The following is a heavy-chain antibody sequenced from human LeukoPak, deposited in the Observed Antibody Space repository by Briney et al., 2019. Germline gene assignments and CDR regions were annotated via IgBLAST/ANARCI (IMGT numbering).Heavy chain of an antibody. CDR1: GFTFNSQA. J-gene: IGHJ4*02. D-gene: IGHD3-16*01. CDR2: ISDSGGRT. CDR3: ANLHGYGY. Sequence: GGSLRLSCAASGFTFNSQAMSWGRQAPGKGVEWVSGISDSGGRTYYADSVKGRFTVSRDNSKDTLHLHMNSLRVDDTAVYYCANLHGYGYWGQGTLVTVSS. V-gene: IGHV3-23*01.